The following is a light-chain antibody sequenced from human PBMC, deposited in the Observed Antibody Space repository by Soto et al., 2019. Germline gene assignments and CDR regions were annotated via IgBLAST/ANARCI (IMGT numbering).Light chain of an antibody. Sequence: EIVMTPSPVALSVSPGERAALSCRASQSVGRNFAWYQQRPAQAPRVLIYGTCTRATGVPASLSGSGSGTDFTLTISSLQSEDLAVYYGQQYNNWTYSFGQGTRLEIK. CDR1: QSVGRN. CDR2: GTC. CDR3: QQYNNWTYS. J-gene: IGKJ2*01. V-gene: IGKV3-15*01.